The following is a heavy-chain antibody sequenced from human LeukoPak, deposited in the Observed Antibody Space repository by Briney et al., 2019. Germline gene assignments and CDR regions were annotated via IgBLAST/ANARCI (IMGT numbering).Heavy chain of an antibody. J-gene: IGHJ4*02. V-gene: IGHV3-9*01. CDR2: ISWNSGRI. CDR3: VKDRVWFGELLNPLFDN. Sequence: GGSLRLSCAASGFTFDEYAMHWVRQAPGKGLEWVSGISWNSGRIGYADSVKGRFTISRDNAKNSLYLQMNSLRAEDTALYYCVKDRVWFGELLNPLFDNWGQGTRVTVSS. D-gene: IGHD3-10*01. CDR1: GFTFDEYA.